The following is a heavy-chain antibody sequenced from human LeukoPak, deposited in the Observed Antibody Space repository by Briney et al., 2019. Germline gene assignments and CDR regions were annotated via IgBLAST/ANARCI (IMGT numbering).Heavy chain of an antibody. J-gene: IGHJ4*02. V-gene: IGHV1-18*01. CDR1: GYTFTSYG. CDR2: ISAYNGNT. Sequence: ASVTVSCEASGYTFTSYGISWVRQAPGQGLEWMGWISAYNGNTNYAQKLQGRVAMTTDTSTSTAYMELRSLRSDDTAVYYCAIAVAGTEDYWGQGTLVTVSS. CDR3: AIAVAGTEDY. D-gene: IGHD6-19*01.